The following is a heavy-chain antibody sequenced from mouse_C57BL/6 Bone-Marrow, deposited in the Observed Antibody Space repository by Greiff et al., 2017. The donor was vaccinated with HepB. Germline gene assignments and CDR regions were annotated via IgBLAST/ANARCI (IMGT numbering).Heavy chain of an antibody. J-gene: IGHJ1*03. V-gene: IGHV1-55*01. CDR3: SITTVVYWYFDV. CDR2: IYPGSGST. CDR1: GYTFTSYW. D-gene: IGHD1-1*01. Sequence: QVQLQQPGAELVKPGASVKMSCKASGYTFTSYWITWVKQRPGQGLEWIGDIYPGSGSTNYNEKFKSKATLTVDKPSSTAYMQLSSLTSEDSAVYYCSITTVVYWYFDVWGTGTTVTVSS.